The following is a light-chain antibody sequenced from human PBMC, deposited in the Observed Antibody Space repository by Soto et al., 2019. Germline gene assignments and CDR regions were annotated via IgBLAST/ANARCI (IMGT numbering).Light chain of an antibody. Sequence: QSALTQPASVSGSPGQSIAISCTGTSSDVGGYNYVSWYQQHPGKTPNLMIYDVSNRPSGVSNRFSGSKSGNTASLTISGLQAEDEADYYCSSYTSSSTGVVGGGTKLTVL. V-gene: IGLV2-14*01. J-gene: IGLJ3*02. CDR3: SSYTSSSTGV. CDR2: DVS. CDR1: SSDVGGYNY.